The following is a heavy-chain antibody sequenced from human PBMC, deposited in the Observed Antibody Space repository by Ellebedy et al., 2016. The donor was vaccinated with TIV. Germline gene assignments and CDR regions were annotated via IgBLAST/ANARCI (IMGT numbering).Heavy chain of an antibody. J-gene: IGHJ6*02. CDR2: ISSSGSTI. CDR1: GFTFSDYY. CDR3: ARDIPGSYWFGEPYGMDV. Sequence: GESLKISXPASGFTFSDYYMSWIRQAPGKGLEWVSYISSSGSTIYYADSVKGRFTISRDNAKNSLYLQMNSLRAEDTAVYYCARDIPGSYWFGEPYGMDVWGQGTTVTVSS. V-gene: IGHV3-11*01. D-gene: IGHD3-10*01.